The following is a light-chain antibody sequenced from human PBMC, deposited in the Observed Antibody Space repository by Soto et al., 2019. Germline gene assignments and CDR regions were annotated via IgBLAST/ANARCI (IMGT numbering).Light chain of an antibody. CDR1: QSVSDY. V-gene: IGKV3-15*01. CDR2: TAS. J-gene: IGKJ1*01. Sequence: IVMTQSPPTLSVSPGDRSTLSCRASQSVSDYLAWYQQTPGQPPRLLIYTASTRATGIPARLSGSGYGTELTLTISSMQSEDFEVYYCQQYSNWPRTFGQGTKVDIK. CDR3: QQYSNWPRT.